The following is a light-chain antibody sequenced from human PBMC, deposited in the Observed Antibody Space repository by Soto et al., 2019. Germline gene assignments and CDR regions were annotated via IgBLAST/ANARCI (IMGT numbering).Light chain of an antibody. Sequence: QSVLTQPASVSGSPGQSITISCSGTPSDIGAYNYVSWYQHLPGKAPKVIIYDVTNRPSGVSSRFSGSKSGTTASLTISGLPGEDEANYYCGSYTISSTLMIFGGGTKLTVL. J-gene: IGLJ2*01. CDR2: DVT. CDR3: GSYTISSTLMI. CDR1: PSDIGAYNY. V-gene: IGLV2-14*03.